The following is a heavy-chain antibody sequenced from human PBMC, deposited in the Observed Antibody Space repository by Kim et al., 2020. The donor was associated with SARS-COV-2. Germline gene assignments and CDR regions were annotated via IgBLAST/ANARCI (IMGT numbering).Heavy chain of an antibody. CDR2: INPNSGGT. V-gene: IGHV1-2*06. Sequence: ASVKVSCKASGYTFTGYYMHWVRQAPGQGLEWMGRINPNSGGTNYAQKFQGRVTMTRDTSISTAHMELSRLRSDDTAVYYCARGRITMIVVVNCDAFDIWGQGTMVTVSS. CDR1: GYTFTGYY. CDR3: ARGRITMIVVVNCDAFDI. J-gene: IGHJ3*02. D-gene: IGHD3-22*01.